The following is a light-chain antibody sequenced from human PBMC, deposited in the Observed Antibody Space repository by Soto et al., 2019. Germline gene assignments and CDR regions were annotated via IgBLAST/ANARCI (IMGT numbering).Light chain of an antibody. J-gene: IGKJ5*01. CDR1: QSISSW. Sequence: DIQMTQSPSTLSASVGDRVTITCRASQSISSWLAWYQQKPGKAPNLLIYKASSLESGVPSRFSGSGSGTEFTLTVSSLQPDDFATYYRQQYESYSFPFVQSTRLEIK. CDR3: QQYESYSFP. CDR2: KAS. V-gene: IGKV1-5*03.